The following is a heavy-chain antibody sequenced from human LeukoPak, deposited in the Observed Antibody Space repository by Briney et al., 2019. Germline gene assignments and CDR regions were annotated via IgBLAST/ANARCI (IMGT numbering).Heavy chain of an antibody. CDR3: AKCIVGATAPFDY. V-gene: IGHV3-7*03. CDR2: IKQDGSEK. Sequence: GGSLRLSCGASGFTFSSYWMSWVRQAPGKGLEWVANIKQDGSEKYYVDSVKGRFTISRDNAKNSLYLQMRYLRAEDTAVYYCAKCIVGATAPFDYWGQGTLVTVSS. CDR1: GFTFSSYW. D-gene: IGHD1-26*01. J-gene: IGHJ4*02.